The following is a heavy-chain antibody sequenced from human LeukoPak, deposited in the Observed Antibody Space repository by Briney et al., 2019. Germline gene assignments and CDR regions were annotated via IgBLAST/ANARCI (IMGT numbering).Heavy chain of an antibody. CDR1: GFTFSSYA. CDR2: ISYDGSNK. CDR3: ARAKDMGPFDY. V-gene: IGHV3-30-3*01. Sequence: PGGSLRLSCAASGFTFSSYAMHWVRQAPGKGLEWVAVISYDGSNKYYADSVKGRFTISRDNSKNTLYLQMNSLRAEDTAVYYCARAKDMGPFDYWGQGTLVTVSS. J-gene: IGHJ4*02. D-gene: IGHD2-15*01.